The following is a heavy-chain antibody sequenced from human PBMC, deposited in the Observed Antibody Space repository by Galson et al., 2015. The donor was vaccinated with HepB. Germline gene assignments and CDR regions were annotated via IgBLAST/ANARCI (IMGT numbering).Heavy chain of an antibody. Sequence: SVKVSCKASGGTFSSYAISWVRQAPGQGLEWMGGIIPIFGTANYAQKFQGRVTITADKSTSTAYMELSSLRSEDTAVYYCAREQADYNYYDSSEGPTYYFDYWGQGTLVTVSS. CDR3: AREQADYNYYDSSEGPTYYFDY. D-gene: IGHD3-22*01. CDR1: GGTFSSYA. V-gene: IGHV1-69*06. J-gene: IGHJ4*02. CDR2: IIPIFGTA.